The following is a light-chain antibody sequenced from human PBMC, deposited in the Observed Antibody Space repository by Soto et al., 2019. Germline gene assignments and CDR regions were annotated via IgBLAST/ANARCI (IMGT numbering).Light chain of an antibody. CDR1: QSVSSNY. V-gene: IGKV3-20*01. CDR2: GAS. Sequence: EIVLTQSPGTLSLSPGERTTLSCRASQSVSSNYLAWYQQKPGQAPRPLIYGASSRATGIPDRFSGSAAGTDITLTISRLESEDFAVYYCQQYGSSPWTFGQGTKVEIK. CDR3: QQYGSSPWT. J-gene: IGKJ1*01.